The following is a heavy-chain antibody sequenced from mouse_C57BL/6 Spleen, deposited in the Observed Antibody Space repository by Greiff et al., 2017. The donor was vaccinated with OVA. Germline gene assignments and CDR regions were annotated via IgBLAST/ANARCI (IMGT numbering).Heavy chain of an antibody. J-gene: IGHJ4*01. CDR1: GYTFTDHT. V-gene: IGHV1-78*01. D-gene: IGHD1-1*02. CDR2: IYPRDGST. CDR3: ARYGSSSIYYAMDD. Sequence: VKLQESDAELVKPGASVKISCKVSGYTFTDHTIHWMKQRPEQGLEWIGYIYPRDGSTKYNEKFKGKATLTADKSSRPAYMQLNSLTSDDSAVYFCARYGSSSIYYAMDDWGQGTSVTVSS.